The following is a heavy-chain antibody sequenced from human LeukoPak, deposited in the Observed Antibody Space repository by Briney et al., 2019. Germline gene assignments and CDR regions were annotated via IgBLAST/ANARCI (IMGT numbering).Heavy chain of an antibody. CDR1: GFTFSNSW. V-gene: IGHV3-7*01. CDR3: ARDRGYSSFDY. J-gene: IGHJ4*02. Sequence: GGSLRLSCAAYGFTFSNSWMSWVRQAPGKDLEWVATINPDGSKVAYVGSVQGRLTISRDNAKNSVYLQMSSLRVEETGVFYCARDRGYSSFDYWGQGALVAVSS. CDR2: INPDGSKV. D-gene: IGHD2-15*01.